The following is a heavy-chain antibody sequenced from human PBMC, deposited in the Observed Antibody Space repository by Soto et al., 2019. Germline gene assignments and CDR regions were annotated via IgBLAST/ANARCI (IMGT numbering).Heavy chain of an antibody. Sequence: PSETLSLTCTVSGGSISSSPYNWGWIRQPPKKGLEWIGTISYSATTYYNTSLKSRVTMSVDTSKNQFSLKLSSVTADDTAVYYCARATTNGGWFNPFDSWGQGALVTVSS. CDR1: GGSISSSPYN. D-gene: IGHD6-19*01. CDR2: ISYSATT. CDR3: ARATTNGGWFNPFDS. V-gene: IGHV4-39*01. J-gene: IGHJ4*02.